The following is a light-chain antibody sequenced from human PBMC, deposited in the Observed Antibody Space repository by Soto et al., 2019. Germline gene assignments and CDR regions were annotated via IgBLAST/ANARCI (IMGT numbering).Light chain of an antibody. Sequence: EIVLTQSPGTLSLSPGERATLSCRASQSVSSSYLAWYQQKPGQAPRLLIYGASSSATGIPDRFSGSVSGTDFTLTLSRLEPEDVAVDSCQQYVSSLYTVGQG. J-gene: IGKJ2*01. CDR3: QQYVSSLYT. V-gene: IGKV3-20*01. CDR2: GAS. CDR1: QSVSSSY.